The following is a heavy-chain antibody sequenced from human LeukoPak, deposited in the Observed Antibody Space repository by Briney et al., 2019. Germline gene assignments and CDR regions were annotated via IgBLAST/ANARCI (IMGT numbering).Heavy chain of an antibody. D-gene: IGHD3-3*01. J-gene: IGHJ4*02. CDR2: MNPNSGNT. CDR1: GYTFTSYD. Sequence: GASVKVSCKASGYTFTSYDINWVRQATGQGLEWMGWMNPNSGNTGYAQKFQGRVTMTRNTSISTAYMELSSLRSEDTAVYYCARALTSITIFGVVITQLFDYWGQGTLVTVSS. CDR3: ARALTSITIFGVVITQLFDY. V-gene: IGHV1-8*01.